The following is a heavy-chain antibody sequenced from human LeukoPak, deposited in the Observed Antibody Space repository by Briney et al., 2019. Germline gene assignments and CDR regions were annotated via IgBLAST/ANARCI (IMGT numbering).Heavy chain of an antibody. V-gene: IGHV4-38-2*02. D-gene: IGHD6-13*01. CDR3: ARDIAAAGTGWFDP. J-gene: IGHJ5*02. CDR1: GYSISSGYY. CDR2: IYHSGST. Sequence: PSETLSLTCTVSGYSISSGYYWGWIRQPPGKGLEWIGSIYHSGSTYYNPSLKSRVTISVDTSKNQFSLKLSSVTAADTAVYYCARDIAAAGTGWFDPWGQGTLVTVSS.